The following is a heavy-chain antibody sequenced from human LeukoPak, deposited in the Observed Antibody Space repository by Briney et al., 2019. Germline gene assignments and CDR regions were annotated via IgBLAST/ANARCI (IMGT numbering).Heavy chain of an antibody. CDR1: GFTVSSNY. CDR3: ARNNGYSYGYNS. Sequence: GAPPRPSCAASGFTVSSNYMSWGRHAPRKRLEWVSVIYIDGSTSYADSVKGRFTISRDNPKNTLYLQMNRLRAEDTAVYYCARNNGYSYGYNSWGQGTLVTVSS. J-gene: IGHJ4*02. CDR2: IYIDGST. D-gene: IGHD5-18*01. V-gene: IGHV3-66*02.